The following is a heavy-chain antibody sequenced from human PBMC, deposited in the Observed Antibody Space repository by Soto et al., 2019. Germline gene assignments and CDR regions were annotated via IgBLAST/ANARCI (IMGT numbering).Heavy chain of an antibody. CDR1: GGTFSSYA. CDR3: AREGAAAPQTYYYGMDV. V-gene: IGHV1-69*13. D-gene: IGHD6-13*01. J-gene: IGHJ6*02. CDR2: IIPIFGTA. Sequence: SVKVSCKASGGTFSSYAISWVRQAPGQGLGWMGGIIPIFGTANYAQKFQGRVTITADESTSTAYMELSSLRSEDTAVYYCAREGAAAPQTYYYGMDVWCQGTTVTVSS.